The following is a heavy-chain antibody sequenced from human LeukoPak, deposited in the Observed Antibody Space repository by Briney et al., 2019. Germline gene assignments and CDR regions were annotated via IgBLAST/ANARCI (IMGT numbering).Heavy chain of an antibody. CDR2: ISSSSSYI. J-gene: IGHJ4*02. V-gene: IGHV3-21*01. Sequence: GGSLRLSCAASGFTFSSYSMNWVRQAPGKGLEWVPSISSSSSYIYYADSVKGRFTISRDNAKNSLYLQMNSLRAEDTAVYYCARDCSGGSCYRAGSTWGQGTLVTVSS. D-gene: IGHD2-15*01. CDR3: ARDCSGGSCYRAGST. CDR1: GFTFSSYS.